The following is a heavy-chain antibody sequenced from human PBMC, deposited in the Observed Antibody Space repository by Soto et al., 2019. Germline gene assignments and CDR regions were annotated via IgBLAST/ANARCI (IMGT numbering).Heavy chain of an antibody. CDR1: GFTFSSYS. CDR2: ISSSSSTI. CDR3: ARDLADYDFWSGYDY. D-gene: IGHD3-3*01. J-gene: IGHJ4*02. V-gene: IGHV3-48*01. Sequence: GGSLRLSCAASGFTFSSYSMNWVRQAPGKGLEWVSYISSSSSTIYYADSVKGRFTISRDNAKNSLYLQMNSLRAEDTAVYYCARDLADYDFWSGYDYWGQGTLVTVSS.